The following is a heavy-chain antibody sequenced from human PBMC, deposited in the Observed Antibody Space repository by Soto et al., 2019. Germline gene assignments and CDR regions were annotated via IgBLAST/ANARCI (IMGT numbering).Heavy chain of an antibody. D-gene: IGHD2-2*01. J-gene: IGHJ6*02. CDR2: FYSGGRT. CDR1: GFTVSSNY. V-gene: IGHV3-53*01. Sequence: EVQLVESGGGLIQPGGSLRLSCAASGFTVSSNYMSWVRQAPGKGLESLSFFYSGGRTSYADSVKGRFTISSDNSKNTLYLQMNSLRPEDTAVYYCARAPPPTAEDYYYYAMDVWGQGTTVTVSS. CDR3: ARAPPPTAEDYYYYAMDV.